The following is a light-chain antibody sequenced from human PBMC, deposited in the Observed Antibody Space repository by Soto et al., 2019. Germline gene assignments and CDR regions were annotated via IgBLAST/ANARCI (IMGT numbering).Light chain of an antibody. V-gene: IGKV1-6*01. Sequence: AIEMTQSPSSLSASVGDRVTITCRASQGIRNDLGWYQQKPGKAPELLIYSASTLQSGVPSRFSGSGSGTDLTLTISSLQPEDFATYYCLQDYHYPYTFGQGTKVDI. CDR2: SAS. J-gene: IGKJ2*01. CDR3: LQDYHYPYT. CDR1: QGIRND.